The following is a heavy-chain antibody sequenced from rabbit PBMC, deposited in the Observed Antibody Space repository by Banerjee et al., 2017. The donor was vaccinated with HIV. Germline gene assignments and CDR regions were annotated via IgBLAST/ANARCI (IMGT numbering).Heavy chain of an antibody. Sequence: QEQLEESGGDLVKPEGSLTLTCTASGFSFSSGYYMCWVRQAPGKGLEWIACIYAGNSVGTYYATWAKGRFTISKTSSTTVTLQMTSLTAAATATYFCARSYGGNTFGAFDPWGPGTIVTVS. V-gene: IGHV1S45*01. J-gene: IGHJ2*01. CDR2: IYAGNSVGT. D-gene: IGHD4-2*01. CDR1: GFSFSSGYY. CDR3: ARSYGGNTFGAFDP.